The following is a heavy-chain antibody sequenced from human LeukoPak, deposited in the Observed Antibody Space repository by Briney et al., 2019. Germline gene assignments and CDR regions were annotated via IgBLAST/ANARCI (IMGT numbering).Heavy chain of an antibody. Sequence: SETLSLTCTVSGGSISSYYWSWIRQPPGKGLEWIGYIYYSGSTNYNPSLKSRVTISVDKSKNQFSLKLSSVTAADTAVYYCARDHSIGYFDYWGQGTLVTVSS. J-gene: IGHJ4*02. V-gene: IGHV4-59*01. D-gene: IGHD6-19*01. CDR1: GGSISSYY. CDR2: IYYSGST. CDR3: ARDHSIGYFDY.